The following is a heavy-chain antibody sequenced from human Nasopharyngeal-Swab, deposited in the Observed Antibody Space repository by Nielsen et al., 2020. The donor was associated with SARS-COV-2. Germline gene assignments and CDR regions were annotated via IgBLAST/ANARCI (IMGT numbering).Heavy chain of an antibody. V-gene: IGHV1-2*02. D-gene: IGHD4/OR15-4a*01. CDR1: GYTFTDYY. CDR3: VRRLVLTATDLDH. CDR2: INPKSGNT. Sequence: ASVKVSCKASGYTFTDYYIYWLRQAPGQGLEWMGWINPKSGNTDYAQKFQGGVTMTRDTSISTAYMDVSGLRSDDTAVYYCVRRLVLTATDLDHWGQGTLVTVYS. J-gene: IGHJ4*02.